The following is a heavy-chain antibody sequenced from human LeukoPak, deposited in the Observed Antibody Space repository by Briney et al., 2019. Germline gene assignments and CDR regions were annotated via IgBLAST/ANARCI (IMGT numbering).Heavy chain of an antibody. V-gene: IGHV4-59*01. D-gene: IGHD6-13*01. Sequence: SETLSLTCTVSGGSISSYYWSWIRQPPGKGLEWIGYIYYSGSTNYNPSLKSRVTISVDTSKNQFSLKLSSVTAADTAVYYCAIAAAGTVVPRVDYWGQGTLVTVSS. J-gene: IGHJ4*02. CDR1: GGSISSYY. CDR2: IYYSGST. CDR3: AIAAAGTVVPRVDY.